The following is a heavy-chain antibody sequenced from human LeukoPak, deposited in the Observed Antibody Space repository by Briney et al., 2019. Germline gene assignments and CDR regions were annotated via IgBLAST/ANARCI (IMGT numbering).Heavy chain of an antibody. D-gene: IGHD6-13*01. Sequence: PGGSLRLSCAASEFAFSTYNMNWVRQAPGKGLEWVSSISSSSSYIYYADSMKGRFTISRDNAKNSLYLQMNSLRAEDTAVYYCARESVDSSSWQYWGQGTLVIVSS. CDR3: ARESVDSSSWQY. V-gene: IGHV3-21*01. CDR2: ISSSSSYI. CDR1: EFAFSTYN. J-gene: IGHJ4*02.